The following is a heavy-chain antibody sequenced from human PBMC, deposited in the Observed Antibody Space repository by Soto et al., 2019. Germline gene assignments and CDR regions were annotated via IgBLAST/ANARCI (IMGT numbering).Heavy chain of an antibody. V-gene: IGHV5-51*01. D-gene: IGHD3-22*01. J-gene: IGHJ6*02. CDR3: ARPIRIESSGYGMDV. CDR1: GYSFPNYW. CDR2: IYPGDSAT. Sequence: PGESLKISCKGSGYSFPNYWIAWVRQMPGKGLEWMGIIYPGDSATRYSPSFQGQVTMSADKSTSTAYLQWRSLKASDTAIYYCARPIRIESSGYGMDVWGQGTPVTVS.